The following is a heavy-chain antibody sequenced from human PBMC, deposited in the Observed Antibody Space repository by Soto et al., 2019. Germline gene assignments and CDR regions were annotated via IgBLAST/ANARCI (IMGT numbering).Heavy chain of an antibody. CDR3: ARCPQSPDTADPYAVDV. CDR1: GGTFSRSG. J-gene: IGHJ6*02. D-gene: IGHD5-18*01. Sequence: QVQLVQSGTEVKKPGASVKVSCKASGGTFSRSGFHWVRQAPGQGLEWMGMIVPSVDTTNYAQKFQARVTISADQFTSTVYMELRSLRSEDTAVHYCARCPQSPDTADPYAVDVWGQGTRVIVSS. V-gene: IGHV1-69*18. CDR2: IVPSVDTT.